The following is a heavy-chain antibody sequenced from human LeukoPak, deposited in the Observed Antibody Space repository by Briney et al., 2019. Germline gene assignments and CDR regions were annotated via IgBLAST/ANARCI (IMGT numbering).Heavy chain of an antibody. D-gene: IGHD6-13*01. J-gene: IGHJ4*02. CDR1: GFTFSSYD. CDR2: ISNTGDST. Sequence: PGGSLRLSCAASGFTFSSYDMTWVRQAPGKGLEWVAGISNTGDSTYYADSVKGRFTLSRDNSKNTLSLQMNNLRAEDTAVYYCAKPQYSHSSTWYYFEYWGQGTLVTVSS. V-gene: IGHV3-23*01. CDR3: AKPQYSHSSTWYYFEY.